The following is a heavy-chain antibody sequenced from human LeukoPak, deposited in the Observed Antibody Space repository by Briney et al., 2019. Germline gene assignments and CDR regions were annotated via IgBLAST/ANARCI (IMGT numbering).Heavy chain of an antibody. V-gene: IGHV3-30*02. CDR2: IRYDGSNK. Sequence: PGGSLRLSCAASGFTFSSYGMHWVRQAPGKGLEWVAFIRYDGSNKYYADSVKGRFTISRDNSKNTLYLQMNSLRAEDTAVYYCAKEARSTSNYYYYYYMDVWGKGTTVTVSS. CDR1: GFTFSSYG. J-gene: IGHJ6*03. CDR3: AKEARSTSNYYYYYYMDV. D-gene: IGHD2-2*01.